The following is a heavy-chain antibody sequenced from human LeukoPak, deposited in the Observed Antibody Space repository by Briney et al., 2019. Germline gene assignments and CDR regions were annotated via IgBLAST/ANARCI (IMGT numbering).Heavy chain of an antibody. Sequence: ASVKVSCKASGYTFTSYYMHWVRQAPGQGLERMGIINPSGGATSYAQKFQGRVAMIGDTSTSTVYMQMSSLRIDDTAVYYCAGHSDLGSGSHYPYYYLMDVWGQGTTVTVSS. V-gene: IGHV1-46*01. CDR1: GYTFTSYY. CDR3: AGHSDLGSGSHYPYYYLMDV. CDR2: INPSGGAT. D-gene: IGHD3-10*01. J-gene: IGHJ6*02.